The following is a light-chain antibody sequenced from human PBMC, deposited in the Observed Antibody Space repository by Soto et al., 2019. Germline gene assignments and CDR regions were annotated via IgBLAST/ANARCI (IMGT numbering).Light chain of an antibody. CDR3: QQYGSSST. CDR1: QSVSIL. CDR2: GAS. Sequence: EIVLTQSPGTLSLSPGERATLSCRASQSVSILLAWYQQKPGQAPRLLIYGASSRPTGIPDRFSGSGSGTDFTLTISRLEPEDFAVYYCQQYGSSSTFRQGTKVDI. V-gene: IGKV3-20*01. J-gene: IGKJ1*01.